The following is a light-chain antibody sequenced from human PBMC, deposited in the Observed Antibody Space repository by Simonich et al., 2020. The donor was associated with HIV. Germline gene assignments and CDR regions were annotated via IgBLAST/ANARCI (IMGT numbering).Light chain of an antibody. V-gene: IGKV3D-20*01. CDR2: DAS. CDR1: QSVSSNY. CDR3: QQYGSSPWT. Sequence: EIVLTQSPGTLSLSPGERAILSCRASQSVSSNYLAWYQQKPGLAPRLLIYDASSRATGIPDRFSGSGSGTDFTLTISRLEPEDFAVYYCQQYGSSPWTFGQGTKVEIK. J-gene: IGKJ1*01.